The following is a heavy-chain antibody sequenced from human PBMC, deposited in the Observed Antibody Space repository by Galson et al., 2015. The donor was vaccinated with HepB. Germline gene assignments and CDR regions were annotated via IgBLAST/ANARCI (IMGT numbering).Heavy chain of an antibody. Sequence: QSGAEVKKPGESLKISCKASGGTFSRYTISWVRQAPGQGLEWMGGITPLFGTAKYAQRFQGRVTITADESTNTVYMDLSGLRSEDTAVYYCAREGIASAANPVDYWGQGTLVTVSS. CDR2: ITPLFGTA. V-gene: IGHV1-69*01. CDR3: AREGIASAANPVDY. J-gene: IGHJ4*02. D-gene: IGHD6-13*01. CDR1: GGTFSRYT.